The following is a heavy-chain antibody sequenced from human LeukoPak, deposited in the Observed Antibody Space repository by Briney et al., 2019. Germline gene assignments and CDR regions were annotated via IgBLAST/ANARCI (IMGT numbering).Heavy chain of an antibody. V-gene: IGHV3-21*01. Sequence: GGSLRLSCAASGFTFSSYSMNWVRQAPGKGLEWVSSISSSSSYIYYADSVKGRFTISRDNAKNSLYLQMNSLRAEDTAVYYCARDLYDFWSGSTNWFDPWGQGTLVTVSS. J-gene: IGHJ5*02. CDR2: ISSSSSYI. D-gene: IGHD3-3*01. CDR3: ARDLYDFWSGSTNWFDP. CDR1: GFTFSSYS.